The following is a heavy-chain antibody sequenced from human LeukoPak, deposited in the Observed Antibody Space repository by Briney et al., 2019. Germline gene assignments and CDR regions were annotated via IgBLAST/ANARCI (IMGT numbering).Heavy chain of an antibody. V-gene: IGHV3-30*18. D-gene: IGHD3-3*01. CDR3: AKDLGDYDFWSGYVDY. J-gene: IGHJ4*02. CDR1: GFTFSTYG. CDR2: ISYDGSNK. Sequence: PGGSLRLSCAASGFTFSTYGMHWVRQAPGKGLEWAAVISYDGSNKYYADSVKGRLTISRDNSKNTLYLQMNSLRAEDTAVYYCAKDLGDYDFWSGYVDYWGQGTLVTVSS.